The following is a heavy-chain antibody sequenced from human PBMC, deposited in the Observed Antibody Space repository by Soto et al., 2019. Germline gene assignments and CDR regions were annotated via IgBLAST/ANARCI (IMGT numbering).Heavy chain of an antibody. CDR1: GGSISSGDYY. CDR3: ARHRSHTPAMIRSRRWLFGWFDP. V-gene: IGHV4-30-4*01. D-gene: IGHD3-22*01. CDR2: IYYSGST. J-gene: IGHJ5*02. Sequence: SETLSLTCTVSGGSISSGDYYWSWIRQPPGKGLEWIGYIYYSGSTYYNPSLKSRVTISVDTSKNQFSPKLSSVTAADTAVYYGARHRSHTPAMIRSRRWLFGWFDPWGQGTLVTVSS.